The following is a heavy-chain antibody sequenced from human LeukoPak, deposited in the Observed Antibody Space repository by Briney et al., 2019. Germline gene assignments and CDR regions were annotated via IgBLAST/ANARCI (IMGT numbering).Heavy chain of an antibody. CDR3: ARQAGSGLFILP. J-gene: IGHJ4*02. CDR2: IYYSGNT. Sequence: SETLSLTCTVSGVSISSSNSYWGWIRQPPGKGLEWIGSIYYSGNTYYNASLKSQVSISIDTSKNRFSLKLTSVTAADTAVYYCARQAGSGLFILPGGQGTLVTVSS. V-gene: IGHV4-39*01. CDR1: GVSISSSNSY. D-gene: IGHD3/OR15-3a*01.